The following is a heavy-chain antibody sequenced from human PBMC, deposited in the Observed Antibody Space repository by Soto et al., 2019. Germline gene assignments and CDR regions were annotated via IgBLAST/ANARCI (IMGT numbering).Heavy chain of an antibody. V-gene: IGHV3-72*01. CDR2: TRNKANSYTT. J-gene: IGHJ4*02. D-gene: IGHD5-12*01. Sequence: GGSLRLSCAASGFTFSDHYMDWVRQAPGKGLEWVGRTRNKANSYTTEYAASVKGRFTISRDDSKNSLYLQMNSLKTEDTAVYYCASGYSGYDFDYWGQGTLVTVSS. CDR3: ASGYSGYDFDY. CDR1: GFTFSDHY.